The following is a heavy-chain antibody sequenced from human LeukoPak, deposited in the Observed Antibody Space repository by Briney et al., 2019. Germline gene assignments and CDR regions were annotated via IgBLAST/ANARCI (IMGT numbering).Heavy chain of an antibody. D-gene: IGHD3-3*01. CDR3: ARAARFLEWLSSPHYYYYMDV. V-gene: IGHV1-69*06. CDR2: IIPIFGTA. J-gene: IGHJ6*03. CDR1: GGTFSSYA. Sequence: ASVRVSCKASGGTFSSYAISWVRQAPGQGLEWMGGIIPIFGTANYAQKFQGRVTITADKSTSTAYMELSSLRSEDTAVYYCARAARFLEWLSSPHYYYYMDVWGKGTTVTVSS.